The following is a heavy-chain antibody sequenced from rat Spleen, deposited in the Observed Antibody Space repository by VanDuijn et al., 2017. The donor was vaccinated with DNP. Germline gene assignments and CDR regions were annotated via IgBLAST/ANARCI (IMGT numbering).Heavy chain of an antibody. CDR3: TTSNNYWYFDF. Sequence: EVQLVESGGGLVQPGRSLKLSCAASGFTFSDYNMAWVRQAPKKGLEWVATISYDGSSTYYRDSVKGRFTISRDNAKSTLYLQMDSLRSEDTATYYCTTSNNYWYFDFWGPGTMVTVSS. J-gene: IGHJ1*01. CDR2: ISYDGSST. D-gene: IGHD1-10*01. CDR1: GFTFSDYN. V-gene: IGHV5S10*01.